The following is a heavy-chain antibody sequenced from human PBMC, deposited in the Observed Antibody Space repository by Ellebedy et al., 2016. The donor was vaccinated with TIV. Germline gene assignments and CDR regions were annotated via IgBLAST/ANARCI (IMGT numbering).Heavy chain of an antibody. CDR1: GFTFSSYG. CDR2: ISYDGSNK. J-gene: IGHJ4*02. Sequence: PGGSLRLSCAASGFTFSSYGMHWVRQAPGKGLEWVAVISYDGSNKYYADSVKGRFTISRDNSKNTLYLQMNSLRAEDTAVYYCARSGGGSGYYLPPDYWGQGTLVTVSS. CDR3: ARSGGGSGYYLPPDY. V-gene: IGHV3-30*03. D-gene: IGHD3-22*01.